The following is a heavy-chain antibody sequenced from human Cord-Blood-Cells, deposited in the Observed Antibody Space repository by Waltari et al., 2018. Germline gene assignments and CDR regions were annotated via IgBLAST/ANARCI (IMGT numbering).Heavy chain of an antibody. D-gene: IGHD6-6*01. V-gene: IGHV4-39*01. Sequence: QLQLPESGPGLVKLSETLFLTCPVSGGTISSSISHWGWIRQPPGKGLEWIGSIYYSGSTYYNPSLKSRVTISVDTSKNQFSLKLSSVTAADTAVYYCARLTKQLGFDYWGQGTLVTVSS. CDR3: ARLTKQLGFDY. J-gene: IGHJ4*02. CDR2: IYYSGST. CDR1: GGTISSSISH.